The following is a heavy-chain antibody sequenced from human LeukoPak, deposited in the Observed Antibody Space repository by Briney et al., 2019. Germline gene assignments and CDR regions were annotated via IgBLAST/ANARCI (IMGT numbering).Heavy chain of an antibody. Sequence: GGSLRLSCAASGFTVSSNYMNWVRQAPGKGLEWVSVIHAGGTTFYADSVKGRFTISRDNSKNTLYLQMNSLRADDTAVYYCAREVRGDYFDFWGHGTLVTVSS. V-gene: IGHV3-53*01. CDR1: GFTVSSNY. D-gene: IGHD3-16*01. CDR3: AREVRGDYFDF. CDR2: IHAGGTT. J-gene: IGHJ4*01.